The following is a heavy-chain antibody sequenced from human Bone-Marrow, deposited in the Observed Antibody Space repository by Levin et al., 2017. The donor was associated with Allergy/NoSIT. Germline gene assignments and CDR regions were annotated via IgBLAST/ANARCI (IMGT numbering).Heavy chain of an antibody. CDR3: ARAVGSFRRYGSQSKYKMSRFDP. V-gene: IGHV4-59*01. CDR1: GDPIDAYY. CDR2: IHNTGKT. Sequence: SETLSLTCSVSGDPIDAYYWSWMRQSPGKGLEWIGYIHNTGKTNTNPSLKSRVTLSVDTSKNQFYLSLSAVTAADTAHYYCARAVGSFRRYGSQSKYKMSRFDPWGQGVLVTVSS. J-gene: IGHJ5*02. D-gene: IGHD3-10*01.